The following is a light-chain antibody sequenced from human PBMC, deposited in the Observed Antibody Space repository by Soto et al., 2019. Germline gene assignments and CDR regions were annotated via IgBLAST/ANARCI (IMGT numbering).Light chain of an antibody. Sequence: QSVLTQPPSASGTPGQRVTISCTGSSSNIGSNTENWYQQHPGTAPTHLIYNNNKRPPAVPDRFSGSKSGTSASLAISGLQSEDEDDDYCSAWDDSLSGRHVVFGGGTKLTVL. CDR3: SAWDDSLSGRHVV. V-gene: IGLV1-44*01. CDR1: SSNIGSNT. CDR2: NNN. J-gene: IGLJ2*01.